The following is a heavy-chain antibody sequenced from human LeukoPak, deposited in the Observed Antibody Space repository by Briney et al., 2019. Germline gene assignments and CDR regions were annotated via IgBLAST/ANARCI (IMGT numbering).Heavy chain of an antibody. D-gene: IGHD1-26*01. CDR3: ARDGRYGYNWFDP. V-gene: IGHV4-59*12. Sequence: SETLSLTCTVSGGSISSYYWSWIRQPPGKGLEWIGYIYYSGSTNYNPSLKSRVTISVDKSKNQFSLKLSSVTAADTAVYYCARDGRYGYNWFDPWGQGTLVTVSS. CDR2: IYYSGST. CDR1: GGSISSYY. J-gene: IGHJ5*02.